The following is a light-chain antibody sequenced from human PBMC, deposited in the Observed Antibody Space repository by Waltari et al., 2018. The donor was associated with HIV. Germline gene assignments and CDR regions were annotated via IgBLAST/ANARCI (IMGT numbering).Light chain of an antibody. CDR3: GTWDSSLSLYV. CDR1: TSNLANNF. CDR2: DNE. V-gene: IGLV1-51*01. J-gene: IGLJ1*01. Sequence: QSVLTQPPSVSAAPGQKVTISSSGDTSNLANNFVSRYQQLPGRAPRLLIYDNEKRPSRIPDRFSAFKAGMSATLVITGLQIVDEADYYCGTWDSSLSLYVFGTGTTVAVL.